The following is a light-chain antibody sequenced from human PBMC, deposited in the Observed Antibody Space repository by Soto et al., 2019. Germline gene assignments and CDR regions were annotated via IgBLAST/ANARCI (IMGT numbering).Light chain of an antibody. V-gene: IGKV1-12*01. CDR2: VAS. J-gene: IGKJ2*01. Sequence: DIQMTQSPSSVSASVGDRVTITCRASQGVSSWLAWYQQKPGKAPKLLIYVASSLQSGVPSRFSGSGSGTDFTPTISSLQPEDFATYFCQQTNRIPYTFGQGTKLEIK. CDR3: QQTNRIPYT. CDR1: QGVSSW.